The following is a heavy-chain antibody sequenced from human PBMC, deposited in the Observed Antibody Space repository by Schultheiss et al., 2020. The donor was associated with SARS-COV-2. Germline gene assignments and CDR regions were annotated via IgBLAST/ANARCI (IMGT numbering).Heavy chain of an antibody. CDR1: GFTFSDYY. CDR2: ISSSGSTI. D-gene: IGHD5-18*01. Sequence: GASLKISCAASGFTFSDYYMSWIRQAPGKGLEWVSYISSSGSTIYYADSVKGRFTISRDNAKNSLYLQMNSLRAEDTAVYYCARDKRGYSFYYYGMDVWGQGTTVTVSS. V-gene: IGHV3-11*01. CDR3: ARDKRGYSFYYYGMDV. J-gene: IGHJ6*02.